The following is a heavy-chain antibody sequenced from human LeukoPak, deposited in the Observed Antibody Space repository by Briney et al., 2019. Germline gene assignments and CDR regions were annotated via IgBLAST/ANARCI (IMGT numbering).Heavy chain of an antibody. D-gene: IGHD3-3*01. CDR2: ISGSGGST. CDR1: GFTFSSYA. CDR3: AKDGGITIFGVVIISRESDAFDI. J-gene: IGHJ3*02. V-gene: IGHV3-23*01. Sequence: PGGSLRLSCAASGFTFSSYAMSWVRQAPGKGLEWVSAISGSGGSTYYADSVKGRFTISRDNSKNTLYLQMNSLRAEDTAVYYCAKDGGITIFGVVIISRESDAFDIWGQGTMVTVSS.